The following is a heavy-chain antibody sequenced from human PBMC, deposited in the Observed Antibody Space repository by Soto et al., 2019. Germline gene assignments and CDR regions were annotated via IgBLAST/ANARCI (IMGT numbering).Heavy chain of an antibody. CDR1: GGSIRSGGYY. CDR3: ARAMGAINYFDY. CDR2: FYYSGNT. Sequence: QVQLQESGPGLVKPSQTLSLTCTVSGGSIRSGGYYWSWIRQHPGKGLEWIGYFYYSGNTYYNPSLTSRLTISGDTSKNQFSLNLSSVTAADTAVYYCARAMGAINYFDYWGQGTLVTVSS. V-gene: IGHV4-31*03. D-gene: IGHD1-26*01. J-gene: IGHJ4*02.